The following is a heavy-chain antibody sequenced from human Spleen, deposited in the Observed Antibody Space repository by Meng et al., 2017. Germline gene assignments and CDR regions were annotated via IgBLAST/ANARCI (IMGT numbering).Heavy chain of an antibody. CDR3: ARGGAVARLILSSYWYFDL. V-gene: IGHV4-59*01. Sequence: SETLSLTCTVSGGSISSYYWSWIRQPPGKGLEWIGYIYYSGSTNYNPSLKSRVTISVDTSKNQFSLKLSPVNAADTAVYYCARGGAVARLILSSYWYFDLWGRGTLVT. CDR2: IYYSGST. J-gene: IGHJ2*01. D-gene: IGHD6-19*01. CDR1: GGSISSYY.